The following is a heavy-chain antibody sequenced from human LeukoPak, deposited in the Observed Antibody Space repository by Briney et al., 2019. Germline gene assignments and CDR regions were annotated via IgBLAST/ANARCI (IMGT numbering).Heavy chain of an antibody. CDR3: ARKLMSSRRFEY. D-gene: IGHD2-8*01. V-gene: IGHV3-30*02. CDR1: GFAFNVFG. Sequence: GGSLRLSCEGSGFAFNVFGMHWIRQAPGKGLEWVAFIKADGVFTNYAEAVKGRFTISRDNSDNTVFLQMESVRPDDTAVYYCARKLMSSRRFEYWGQGTLSPSPQ. J-gene: IGHJ4*02. CDR2: IKADGVFT.